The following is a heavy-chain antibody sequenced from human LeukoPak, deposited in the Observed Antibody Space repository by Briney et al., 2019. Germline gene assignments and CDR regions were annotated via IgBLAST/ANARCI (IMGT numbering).Heavy chain of an antibody. Sequence: GGSLRLSCTASGFTFGDYAMSWVRQAPGKGLEWVGFIRSKAYGGTTEYAASVKGRFTISRDDSKSIAYLQMNSLKSEDTAVYYCTRGTRGATYYYYMDVWGKGTTVTVSS. CDR2: IRSKAYGGTT. J-gene: IGHJ6*03. V-gene: IGHV3-49*04. D-gene: IGHD1-26*01. CDR3: TRGTRGATYYYYMDV. CDR1: GFTFGDYA.